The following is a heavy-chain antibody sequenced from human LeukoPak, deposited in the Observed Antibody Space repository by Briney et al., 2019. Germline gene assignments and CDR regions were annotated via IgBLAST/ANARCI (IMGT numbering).Heavy chain of an antibody. CDR1: GFTFSGYD. CDR3: ARLRYYGMDV. CDR2: TSSSSSTI. Sequence: GGSLRLSCAASGFTFSGYDMSWVRQAPGKGLEWVSYTSSSSSTIYYADSVKSRFTISRDNVKNSLYLQMSSLRAEDTAVYYCARLRYYGMDVWGQGTTVTVSS. J-gene: IGHJ6*02. V-gene: IGHV3-48*04.